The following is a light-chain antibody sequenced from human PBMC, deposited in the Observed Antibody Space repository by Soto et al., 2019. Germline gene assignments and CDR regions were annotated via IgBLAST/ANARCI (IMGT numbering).Light chain of an antibody. J-gene: IGKJ4*01. CDR3: QQYNDWPLT. V-gene: IGKV3D-15*01. CDR2: GAS. CDR1: QSVSDN. Sequence: EIVLTQSPATLSVSPGERVTLSCRASQSVSDNLAWYQQKPGQAPRLLIYGASIRATDIPARFSGSGSGTEFSLTISSQQSQDFAVYYCQQYNDWPLTFGGGTKVEIK.